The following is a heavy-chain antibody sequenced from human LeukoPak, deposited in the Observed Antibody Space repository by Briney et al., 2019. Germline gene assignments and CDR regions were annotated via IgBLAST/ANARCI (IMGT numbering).Heavy chain of an antibody. V-gene: IGHV4-39*07. D-gene: IGHD3-22*01. CDR3: ASYQKYYYDSSGYYFDYFDY. Sequence: SETLSLTCTVSGGSISSSSHYWGWIRLPPGKGLEWIGNIYYSGSTYYNASLKSRVTISVDTSKNQFSLKLSSVTAADTAVYYCASYQKYYYDSSGYYFDYFDYWGQGTLVTVSS. J-gene: IGHJ4*02. CDR1: GGSISSSSHY. CDR2: IYYSGST.